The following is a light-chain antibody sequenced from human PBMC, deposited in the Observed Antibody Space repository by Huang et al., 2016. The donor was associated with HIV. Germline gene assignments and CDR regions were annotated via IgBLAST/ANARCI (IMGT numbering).Light chain of an antibody. Sequence: DIQMTQSPSSVSASVGERVTITCRASQDISSYVAWYQQKPGKAPKLLIYATSTLQSGVPSRFSGSSSGKEFTLTISSLQPEDFATYYCQQTDRFSITFGQGTRLEMK. J-gene: IGKJ5*01. CDR1: QDISSY. CDR2: ATS. CDR3: QQTDRFSIT. V-gene: IGKV1-12*01.